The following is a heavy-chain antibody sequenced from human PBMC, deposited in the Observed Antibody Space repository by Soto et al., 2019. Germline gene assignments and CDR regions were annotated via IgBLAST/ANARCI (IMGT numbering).Heavy chain of an antibody. J-gene: IGHJ4*02. CDR2: IWYDGSNE. CDR1: GFTFSSYG. Sequence: GGSLRLSCAASGFTFSSYGMHWVRQAPGKGLEWVAVIWYDGSNEYYADSVKGRFTISRDNSKNTLYLQMNSLRAEDTAVYYCARDTAYYYGSGTFDYWGQGTLVTVSS. CDR3: ARDTAYYYGSGTFDY. V-gene: IGHV3-33*01. D-gene: IGHD3-10*01.